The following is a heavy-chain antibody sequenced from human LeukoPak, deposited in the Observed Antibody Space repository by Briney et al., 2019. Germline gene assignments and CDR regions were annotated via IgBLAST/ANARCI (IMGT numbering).Heavy chain of an antibody. Sequence: GGSLRLSCAVSGFSFRTYSMNWVRQAPGKGLEWVSTITGDSTYIRYADSVRGRFTISRDNAKSSLYLQMNSLRVEDTAVYYCARDCESGYNYGLCWGQGTLVTVSS. CDR2: ITGDSTYI. CDR1: GFSFRTYS. J-gene: IGHJ4*02. V-gene: IGHV3-21*01. CDR3: ARDCESGYNYGLC. D-gene: IGHD5-12*01.